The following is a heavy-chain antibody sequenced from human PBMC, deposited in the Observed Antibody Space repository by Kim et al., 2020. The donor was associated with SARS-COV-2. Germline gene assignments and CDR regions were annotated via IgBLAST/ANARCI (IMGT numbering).Heavy chain of an antibody. D-gene: IGHD3-22*01. CDR2: ISGSGINT. CDR3: AKVVVMDGYNYYYYYGMDG. CDR1: GFTFDTYA. J-gene: IGHJ6*02. Sequence: GGSLRLSCVASGFTFDTYAMSWVRQAPGKGLEWVSVISGSGINTFYADSVRGRFTISRDNSENTLYLQMNSLRDEDTALYYCAKVVVMDGYNYYYYYGMDGWGQASAVT. V-gene: IGHV3-23*01.